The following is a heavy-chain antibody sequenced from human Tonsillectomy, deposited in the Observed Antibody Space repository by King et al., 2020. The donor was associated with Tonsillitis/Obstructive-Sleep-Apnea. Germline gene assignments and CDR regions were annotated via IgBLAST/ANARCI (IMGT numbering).Heavy chain of an antibody. CDR3: ARLRCSSTSCHLLLDY. Sequence: VQLVESGGGLVKPGGSLRLSCAASGFTFSDYYMTWIRQAPGKGLEWVSYISSGSGHTNYADSVRGLFTISRDNAKNSLYLQLNSLRAEDTAVYYCARLRCSSTSCHLLLDYWGQGTLVTVSS. V-gene: IGHV3-11*05. D-gene: IGHD2-2*01. CDR2: ISSGSGHT. CDR1: GFTFSDYY. J-gene: IGHJ4*02.